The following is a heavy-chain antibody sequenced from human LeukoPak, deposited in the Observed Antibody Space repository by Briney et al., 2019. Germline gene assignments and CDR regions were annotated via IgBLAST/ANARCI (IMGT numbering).Heavy chain of an antibody. J-gene: IGHJ6*03. D-gene: IGHD4-23*01. Sequence: SVKVSCKASGGTFSSYAISWVRQAPGQGLEWMRGIIPIFGTANYAQKFQGRVTITTDESTSTAYMELSSLRSEDTAVYYCTTGYGGAGYYYYMDVWGKGTTVTVSS. CDR2: IIPIFGTA. V-gene: IGHV1-69*05. CDR1: GGTFSSYA. CDR3: TTGYGGAGYYYYMDV.